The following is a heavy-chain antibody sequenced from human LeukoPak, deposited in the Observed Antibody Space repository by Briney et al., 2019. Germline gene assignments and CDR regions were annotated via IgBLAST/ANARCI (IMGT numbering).Heavy chain of an antibody. V-gene: IGHV3-30-3*01. Sequence: GRSLRLSCAASGFTFSSYAMHWVRQAPGKGLGWVAVISYDGSNKYYADSVKGRFTISRDNSKNTLYLQMNSLRAEDTAVYYCARDYYDSSGYYSSPKDYWGQGTLVTVSS. CDR2: ISYDGSNK. CDR3: ARDYYDSSGYYSSPKDY. J-gene: IGHJ4*02. CDR1: GFTFSSYA. D-gene: IGHD3-22*01.